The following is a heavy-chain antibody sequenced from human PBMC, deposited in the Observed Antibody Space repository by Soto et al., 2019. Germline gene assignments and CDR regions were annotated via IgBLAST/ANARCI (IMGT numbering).Heavy chain of an antibody. CDR2: ISSGGDNT. V-gene: IGHV3-21*04. CDR3: ARANKPLDYYYYGMDV. Sequence: GGSLRLSCVASGYNFNKYAVSWVRQAPGKGLEWVSAISSGGDNTHYADSVKGRFTISRDNAKNSLYLRMNSLRAEDTAVYYCARANKPLDYYYYGMDVWGQGTTVTVSS. CDR1: GYNFNKYA. J-gene: IGHJ6*02.